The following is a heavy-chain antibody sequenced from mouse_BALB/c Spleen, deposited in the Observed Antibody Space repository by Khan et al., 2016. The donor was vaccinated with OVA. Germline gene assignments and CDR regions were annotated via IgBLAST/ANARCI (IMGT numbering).Heavy chain of an antibody. CDR2: ISYSGST. J-gene: IGHJ2*01. CDR1: GYSITSDYA. CDR3: VRSIMAK. V-gene: IGHV3-2*02. Sequence: EVKLEVSGPGLVKPSQSLSLTCTVTGYSITSDYAWNWLRQFPGNKLEWMGYISYSGSTSYTPSLKSRISITRDPSKHPFFLQLNSVTTEDTATYYCVRSIMAKWGQGTTLTVSS.